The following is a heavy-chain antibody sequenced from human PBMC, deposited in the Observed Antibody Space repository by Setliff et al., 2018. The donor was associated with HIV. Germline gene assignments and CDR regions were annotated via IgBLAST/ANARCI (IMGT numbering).Heavy chain of an antibody. CDR3: ARGQPQGGGTYWSAFDI. J-gene: IGHJ3*02. CDR2: IYYTGAP. Sequence: SLTCTVSGDSISSTYWSWIWQPPGKGLEWIGFIYYTGAPDYNPSFKSRVTISLDTSKTQYSLKLSSVTAADTAVYYCARGQPQGGGTYWSAFDIWGQGTMVTVSS. V-gene: IGHV4-59*01. CDR1: GDSISSTY. D-gene: IGHD1-26*01.